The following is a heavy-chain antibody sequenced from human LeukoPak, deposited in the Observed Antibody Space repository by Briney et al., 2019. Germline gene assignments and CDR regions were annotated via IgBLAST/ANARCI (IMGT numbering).Heavy chain of an antibody. D-gene: IGHD6-13*01. J-gene: IGHJ4*02. CDR3: ARGPAYSWVYSSSWYGSCDY. V-gene: IGHV3-23*01. CDR1: GFTFSSYG. Sequence: TGGSLRLSCTASGFTFSSYGMTWVRQAPGRGLEWVSSISGSGGNTYYADSVKGRFTISRDNSKNTLYLQMNSLRAEDTAVYYCARGPAYSWVYSSSWYGSCDYWGQGTLVTVSS. CDR2: ISGSGGNT.